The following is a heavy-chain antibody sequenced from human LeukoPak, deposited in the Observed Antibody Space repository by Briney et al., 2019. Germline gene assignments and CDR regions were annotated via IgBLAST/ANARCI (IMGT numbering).Heavy chain of an antibody. CDR1: GGSISRGGYY. D-gene: IGHD1-14*01. CDR3: ARESPGPTYFDY. Sequence: PSETLSLTCTVSGGSISRGGYYWSWIRQHPGKGLEWIGYIYYSGSTYYNPSLKSRVTISVDTSKNQFSLKLSSVTAADTAVYYCARESPGPTYFDYWGQGTLVTVSS. V-gene: IGHV4-31*03. J-gene: IGHJ4*02. CDR2: IYYSGST.